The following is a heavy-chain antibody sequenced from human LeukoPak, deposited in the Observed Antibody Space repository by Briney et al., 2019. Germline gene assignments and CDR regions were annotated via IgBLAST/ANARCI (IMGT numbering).Heavy chain of an antibody. D-gene: IGHD3-3*01. Sequence: SETLSLTCTVSSGSISTSNYFWGWIRQPPGKGLEWIGSIYYSGSTSYSPSLKSRVTISIDTSKNQFSLKLISVTAADTAVYYCARGDRFLDSWGQGTLVTVSS. CDR3: ARGDRFLDS. CDR1: SGSISTSNYF. J-gene: IGHJ4*02. V-gene: IGHV4-39*07. CDR2: IYYSGST.